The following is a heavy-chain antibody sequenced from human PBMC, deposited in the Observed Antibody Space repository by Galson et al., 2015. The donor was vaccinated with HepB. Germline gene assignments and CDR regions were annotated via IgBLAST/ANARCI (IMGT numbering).Heavy chain of an antibody. Sequence: SLRLSCAASGFTFNSYEMNWVRQAPGKGLERVSYISSSGGTIYYADSVKGRFTISRDNAKSLYLQMNSLTAEDTAVYYCARSKSPSSPSDNWGQGTLVTVSS. V-gene: IGHV3-48*03. J-gene: IGHJ4*02. CDR3: ARSKSPSSPSDN. CDR1: GFTFNSYE. D-gene: IGHD6-13*01. CDR2: ISSSGGTI.